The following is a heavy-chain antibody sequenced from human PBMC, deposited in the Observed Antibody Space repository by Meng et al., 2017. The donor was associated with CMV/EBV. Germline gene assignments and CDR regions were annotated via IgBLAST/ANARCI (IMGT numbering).Heavy chain of an antibody. V-gene: IGHV3-73*01. J-gene: IGHJ6*02. CDR2: IRSKANSYAT. CDR1: GFTFSGSA. D-gene: IGHD2-2*01. CDR3: TRLGEGCSSTSCFPFHGMDV. Sequence: GESLKISCAASGFTFSGSAMHWVRQASGKGLEWVGRIRSKANSYATAYAASVKGRFTISRDDSKNTAYLQMNSLKTEDTAVYYCTRLGEGCSSTSCFPFHGMDVWGQGKTVTVSS.